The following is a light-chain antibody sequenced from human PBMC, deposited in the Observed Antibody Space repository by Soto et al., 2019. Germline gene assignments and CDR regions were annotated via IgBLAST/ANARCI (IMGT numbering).Light chain of an antibody. CDR2: EVR. V-gene: IGLV2-14*01. Sequence: LTQPASVSGSPGQSITISCTGTSSDVGGYNHVSWYQQHPGKAPKLIIYEVRNRPSGVSNRLSGSKSGNTASLTISGLQADDEADYYCCSYTSSSIRVFGGGTKVTV. CDR1: SSDVGGYNH. CDR3: CSYTSSSIRV. J-gene: IGLJ3*02.